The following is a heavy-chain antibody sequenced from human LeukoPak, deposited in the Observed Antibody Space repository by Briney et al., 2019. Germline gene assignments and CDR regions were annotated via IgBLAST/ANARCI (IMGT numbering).Heavy chain of an antibody. CDR1: GITFSSHG. D-gene: IGHD1-26*01. CDR2: ISDDGSNK. Sequence: GGSLRPSCAAAGITFSSHGMHRGRQAPGKGLEWVAVISDDGSNKYYADSVKGRFTISRDNSKSTLYLQMNSLRAEDTAVYYCAKGTSYIVYWGQGTLVTVSS. J-gene: IGHJ4*02. CDR3: AKGTSYIVY. V-gene: IGHV3-30*18.